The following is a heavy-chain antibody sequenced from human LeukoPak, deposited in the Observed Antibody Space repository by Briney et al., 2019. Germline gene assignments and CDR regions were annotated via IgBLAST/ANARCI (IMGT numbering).Heavy chain of an antibody. CDR1: GFTFSSYV. CDR2: ISGSGGST. Sequence: TGGSLRLSCVASGFTFSSYVMTWVRQAPGKGLEWVSDISGSGGSTYYADSVKGRFTISRDNSKNTLYLQMNSLRAEDTAVYYCAKGTYGSGSYYTDWGQGTLVTVSS. CDR3: AKGTYGSGSYYTD. J-gene: IGHJ4*02. D-gene: IGHD3-10*01. V-gene: IGHV3-23*01.